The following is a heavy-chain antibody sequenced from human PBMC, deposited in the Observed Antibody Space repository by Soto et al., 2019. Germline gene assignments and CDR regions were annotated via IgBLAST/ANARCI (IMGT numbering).Heavy chain of an antibody. CDR2: IYYSGST. CDR1: GGSVRSASYY. J-gene: IGHJ4*02. V-gene: IGHV4-61*01. D-gene: IGHD6-6*01. CDR3: ARVKYSSSTPVDY. Sequence: QVQLQESGPGLVKPSETLSLTCTVSGGSVRSASYYWSWIRQPPGKGLEWIGYIYYSGSTNYSPSLKSRVTISVDTAKTQFSLKLSSVTAAETAVYYCARVKYSSSTPVDYWGQGTLVTVSS.